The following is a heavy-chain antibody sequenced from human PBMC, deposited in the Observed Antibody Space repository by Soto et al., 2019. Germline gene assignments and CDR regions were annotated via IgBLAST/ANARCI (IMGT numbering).Heavy chain of an antibody. CDR3: AKRYIAHFDL. V-gene: IGHV3-23*01. Sequence: PGGSLRLSCAGSGFTFSSYAMSWVRQAPGKGLEWVSAISGSGGGTYYADSVKGRLTISRDNSKNTLFLQMNSLRAEDTAVCYCAKRYIAHFDLWGRGTLVTVSS. CDR2: ISGSGGGT. J-gene: IGHJ2*01. D-gene: IGHD1-20*01. CDR1: GFTFSSYA.